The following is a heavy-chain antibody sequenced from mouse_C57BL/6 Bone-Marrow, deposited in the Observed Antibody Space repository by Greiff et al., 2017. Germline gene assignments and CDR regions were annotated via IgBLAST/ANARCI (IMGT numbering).Heavy chain of an antibody. CDR1: GLTFKTYL. Sequence: VQRQQPGEELVKPGASVKLSCKASGLTFKTYLMPGLKQRPEQGLEGIGRIDPEDGKTKYPPNFQGKATITADTSSNTAYLQLSSLTSEDTAVYYCARWVLHYWGQGTTLTVSS. CDR3: ARWVLHY. D-gene: IGHD2-3*01. CDR2: IDPEDGKT. J-gene: IGHJ2*01. V-gene: IGHV14-2*01.